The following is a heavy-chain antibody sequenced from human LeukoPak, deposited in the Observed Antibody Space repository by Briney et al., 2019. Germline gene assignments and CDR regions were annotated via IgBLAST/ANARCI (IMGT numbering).Heavy chain of an antibody. Sequence: SGTLSLTCAVSGGSISSSNWWSWVRQPPGKGLEWIGEIYHSGSTNYNPSLKSRVTISVDKSKNQFSLKLSSVTATDTAVYYCARGRSGAIVVVTAMTRVGFSYFDYWGQGTLVTVSS. CDR1: GGSISSSNW. CDR3: ARGRSGAIVVVTAMTRVGFSYFDY. V-gene: IGHV4-4*02. CDR2: IYHSGST. J-gene: IGHJ4*02. D-gene: IGHD2-21*02.